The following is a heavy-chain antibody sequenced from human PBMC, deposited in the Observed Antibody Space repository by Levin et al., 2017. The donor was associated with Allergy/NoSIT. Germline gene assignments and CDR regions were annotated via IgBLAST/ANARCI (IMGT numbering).Heavy chain of an antibody. D-gene: IGHD6-19*01. CDR1: GYTFTNYA. CDR3: ARDHKRKYSSESDLDY. Sequence: NPGGSLRLSCKTSGYTFTNYAITWVRQAPGQGLEWMGWISGYHGNTDSAQKFQGRVTLTTDTSSNTAYMELRGLRSDDTALYFCARDHKRKYSSESDLDYWGQGTLITVSS. V-gene: IGHV1-18*01. CDR2: ISGYHGNT. J-gene: IGHJ4*02.